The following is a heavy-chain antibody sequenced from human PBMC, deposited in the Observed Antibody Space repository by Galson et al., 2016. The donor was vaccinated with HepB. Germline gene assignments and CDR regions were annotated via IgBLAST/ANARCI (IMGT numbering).Heavy chain of an antibody. Sequence: TLSLTCNVSGASVTSDDYYWSWFRQHPGKGLQWITYINRNGNIYYNPSIRSRVSITLDTSKNTFSLKVASVTAADTAVYFCARKSVSGGPFDFWGQGTLVTVSS. V-gene: IGHV4-31*03. J-gene: IGHJ4*02. CDR1: GASVTSDDYY. CDR2: INRNGNI. CDR3: ARKSVSGGPFDF. D-gene: IGHD2-8*01.